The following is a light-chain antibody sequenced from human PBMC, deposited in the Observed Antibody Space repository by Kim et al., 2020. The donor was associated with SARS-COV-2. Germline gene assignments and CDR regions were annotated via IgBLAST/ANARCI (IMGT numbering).Light chain of an antibody. CDR2: GTS. V-gene: IGKV3-20*01. CDR1: QSVSSSY. J-gene: IGKJ1*01. CDR3: QQFGVSPT. Sequence: EIVLTQSPDTLSLSPGERATLSCSASQSVSSSYFAWYQQKPGQAPRLLIYGTSSRATGILYRFSASGSATHFSLTISRLEPEDFAVYFCQQFGVSPTFGQGTKMEIK.